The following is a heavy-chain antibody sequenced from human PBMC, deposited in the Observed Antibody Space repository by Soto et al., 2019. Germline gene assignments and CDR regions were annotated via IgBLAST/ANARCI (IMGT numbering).Heavy chain of an antibody. Sequence: GSLRLSCAASGFTFSSYSMNWVRQAPGKGLEWVSSISSSSIYIYYADSVKGRFTISRDNAKNSLYLQMNSLRAEDTAVYYCARDRSSRWYAWFDPWGQGTLVTVSS. CDR2: ISSSSIYI. CDR3: ARDRSSRWYAWFDP. CDR1: GFTFSSYS. J-gene: IGHJ5*02. V-gene: IGHV3-21*01. D-gene: IGHD6-13*01.